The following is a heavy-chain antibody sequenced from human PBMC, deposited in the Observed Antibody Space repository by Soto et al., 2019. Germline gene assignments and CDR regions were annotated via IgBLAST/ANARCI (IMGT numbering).Heavy chain of an antibody. V-gene: IGHV1-46*01. D-gene: IGHD5-18*01. Sequence: ASVKASCKASGYTFTSYYMHWVRQAPGQGLEWMGIINPSGGSTSYAQKFQGRVTMTRDTSTSTVYMELSSLRSEDTAVYYCASSPKQLWPPGHYYYGMDVWGPGTMVTVFS. CDR3: ASSPKQLWPPGHYYYGMDV. CDR1: GYTFTSYY. J-gene: IGHJ6*02. CDR2: INPSGGST.